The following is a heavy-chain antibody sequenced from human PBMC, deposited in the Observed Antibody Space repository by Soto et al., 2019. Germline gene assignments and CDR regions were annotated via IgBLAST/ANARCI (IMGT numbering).Heavy chain of an antibody. D-gene: IGHD1-26*01. CDR1: GFTFDDYA. J-gene: IGHJ4*02. CDR3: AKAHASRGSYPDY. Sequence: PGGSLRLSCAASGFTFDDYAMHWVRQAPGKGLEWVSGISWNSGSIGYADSVKGRFTISRDNAKNSLYLQMNSLRAEDTALYYCAKAHASRGSYPDYWGQGTQVTVSS. CDR2: ISWNSGSI. V-gene: IGHV3-9*01.